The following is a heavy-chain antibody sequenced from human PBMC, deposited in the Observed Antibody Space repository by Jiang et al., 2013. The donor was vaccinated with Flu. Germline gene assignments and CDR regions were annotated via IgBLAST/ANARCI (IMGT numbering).Heavy chain of an antibody. Sequence: GLVKPSETPVSHLHCLWWLHPAIAVTTGAGSAAPGRGLEWIGSMSPGGITYYSPSLKSRLTMSVDTSKKQFFLRLSYVVAADTAIYYCARDRDIVSRGGFDFWGQGTLVTVSS. V-gene: IGHV4-39*07. CDR2: MSPGGIT. CDR1: WLHPAIAVTT. CDR3: ARDRDIVSRGGFDF. D-gene: IGHD5/OR15-5a*01. J-gene: IGHJ4*02.